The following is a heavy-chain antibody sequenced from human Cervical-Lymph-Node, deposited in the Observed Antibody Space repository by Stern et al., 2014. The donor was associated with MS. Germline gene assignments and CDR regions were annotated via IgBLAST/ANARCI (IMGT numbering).Heavy chain of an antibody. CDR2: IDWGAAK. V-gene: IGHV2-70*01. J-gene: IGHJ4*02. CDR1: GFSLSTSGMC. D-gene: IGHD4-17*01. Sequence: QVTLKESGPAVMKPTKTLKLTCTFSGFSLSTSGMCVSRIRQPPGKALEWLAIIDWGAAKYYSTSLKTRLPISKDTSKNQVVLTMTNMDPVDTAAYYCARIHTVTSAFDYWGQGTLVTVSS. CDR3: ARIHTVTSAFDY.